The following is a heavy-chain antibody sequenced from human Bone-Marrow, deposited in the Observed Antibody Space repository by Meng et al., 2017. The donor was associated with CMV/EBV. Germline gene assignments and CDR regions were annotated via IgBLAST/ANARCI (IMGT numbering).Heavy chain of an antibody. D-gene: IGHD2-2*01. CDR1: GGTFSSYA. J-gene: IGHJ4*02. CDR3: ARDSRVGVVVPAAIGTRDY. Sequence: SVKVSCKASGGTFSSYAISWVRQAPGQGLEWMGGIIPIFGTANYAQKLQGRVTMTTDTSTSTAYMELRSLRSDDTAVYYCARDSRVGVVVPAAIGTRDYWGQGTLVTVYS. CDR2: IIPIFGTA. V-gene: IGHV1-69*05.